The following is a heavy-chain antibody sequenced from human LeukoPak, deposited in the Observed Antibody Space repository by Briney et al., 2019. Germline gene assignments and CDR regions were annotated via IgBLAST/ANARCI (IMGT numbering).Heavy chain of an antibody. J-gene: IGHJ4*02. D-gene: IGHD6-19*01. CDR3: ARDIWGEQWLPNPDFDY. V-gene: IGHV3-11*01. Sequence: PGVSLRRSCAAAGFTCSDYYMSWIRQAPGKGREWVSYVSSSGSTIYYADSVKGRFTISRDKAKNSLYLQMNSLRAEDTAVYYCARDIWGEQWLPNPDFDYWGQGTLVTASS. CDR2: VSSSGSTI. CDR1: GFTCSDYY.